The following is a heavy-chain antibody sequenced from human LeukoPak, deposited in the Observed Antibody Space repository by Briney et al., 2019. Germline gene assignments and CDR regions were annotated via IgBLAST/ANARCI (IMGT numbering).Heavy chain of an antibody. Sequence: SETLSLTCTVSGGSISSGDYYWSWIRQPPGKGLEWIGYIYYSGSTHYNPSLKSRVTISVDTSKNQFSLKLSSVTAADTAVYYCARWDIVVVPAAINPGYWGQGTLVTVSS. V-gene: IGHV4-30-4*01. CDR1: GGSISSGDYY. CDR2: IYYSGST. CDR3: ARWDIVVVPAAINPGY. J-gene: IGHJ4*02. D-gene: IGHD2-2*01.